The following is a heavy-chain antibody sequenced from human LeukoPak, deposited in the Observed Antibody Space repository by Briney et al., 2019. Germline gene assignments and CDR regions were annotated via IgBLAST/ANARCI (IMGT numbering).Heavy chain of an antibody. Sequence: ASETLSLTCTVSGGSISSYYWSWIRQPPGKGLEWLGYIFYTGNTTYNPSLRSRVTISVDTSKNQFSLKLGSVTAADTAVYYCARVNSAWYGALDFWGQGTLVTVSS. J-gene: IGHJ4*02. CDR2: IFYTGNT. V-gene: IGHV4-59*01. CDR1: GGSISSYY. CDR3: ARVNSAWYGALDF. D-gene: IGHD6-19*01.